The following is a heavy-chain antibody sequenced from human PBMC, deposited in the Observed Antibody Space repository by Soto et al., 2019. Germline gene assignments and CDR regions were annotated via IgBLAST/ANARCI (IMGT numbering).Heavy chain of an antibody. D-gene: IGHD1-26*01. CDR2: IIPIFGTA. CDR3: ASRGAATSGYYGMDV. J-gene: IGHJ6*02. CDR1: GGTFSSYA. Sequence: SVKVSCKASGGTFSSYAISWVRQAPEQGLEWMGGIIPIFGTANYAQKFQGRVTITADESTSTAYMELSSLRSEDTAVYYCASRGAATSGYYGMDVWGQGTTVTVSS. V-gene: IGHV1-69*13.